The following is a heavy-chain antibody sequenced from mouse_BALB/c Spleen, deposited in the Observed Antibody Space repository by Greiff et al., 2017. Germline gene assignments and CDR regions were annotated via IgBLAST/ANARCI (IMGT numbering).Heavy chain of an antibody. V-gene: IGHV14-4*02. J-gene: IGHJ2*01. CDR1: GFNIKDYY. D-gene: IGHD1-1*02. CDR3: YAWEGSYFPFDY. CDR2: IDPENGDT. Sequence: EVHLVESGAELVRSGASVKLSCTASGFNIKDYYMHWVKQRPEQGLEWIGWIDPENGDTEYAPKFQGKATMAADTSSNTAYLQLSSLTSEDTAVYDCYAWEGSYFPFDYWGQGTTLTVSS.